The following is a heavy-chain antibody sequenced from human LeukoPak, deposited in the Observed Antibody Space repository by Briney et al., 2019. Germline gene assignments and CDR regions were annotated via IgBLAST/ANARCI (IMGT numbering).Heavy chain of an antibody. CDR3: AKGNYYSDY. D-gene: IGHD5-24*01. CDR2: ISGSGGST. CDR1: GFTFSSYG. V-gene: IGHV3-23*01. J-gene: IGHJ4*02. Sequence: PGGTLRLSCAASGFTFSSYGMSWVRQAPGKGLEWVSSISGSGGSTYYADSVKGRFTISRDNSKNTLYLQMNSLRAEDTAVYYCAKGNYYSDYWGQGTLVTVSS.